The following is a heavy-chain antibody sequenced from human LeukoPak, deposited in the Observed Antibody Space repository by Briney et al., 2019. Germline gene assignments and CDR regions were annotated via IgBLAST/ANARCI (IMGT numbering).Heavy chain of an antibody. CDR1: GGSFSGYY. J-gene: IGHJ6*04. CDR3: ARGHKLLIGVNHDFWSGPLDV. V-gene: IGHV4-34*01. D-gene: IGHD3-3*01. CDR2: INHSGST. Sequence: SETLSLTCAVYGGSFSGYYWSWIRQPPGKGLEWIGEINHSGSTNYNPSLKSRVTISVDTSKNQFSLKLSSVTAADTAVYYCARGHKLLIGVNHDFWSGPLDVWGKGTTVTVSS.